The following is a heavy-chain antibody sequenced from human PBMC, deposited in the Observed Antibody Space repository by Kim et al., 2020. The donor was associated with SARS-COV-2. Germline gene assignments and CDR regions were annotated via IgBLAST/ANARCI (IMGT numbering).Heavy chain of an antibody. Sequence: YYADSVKGRFTISRDNSKNTLYLQMNSLRAEDTAVYYCAKASDYGAFGDYWGQGTLVTVSS. CDR3: AKASDYGAFGDY. V-gene: IGHV3-23*01. D-gene: IGHD4-17*01. J-gene: IGHJ4*02.